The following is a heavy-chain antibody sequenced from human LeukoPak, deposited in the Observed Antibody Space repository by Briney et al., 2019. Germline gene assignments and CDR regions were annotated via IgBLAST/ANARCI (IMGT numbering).Heavy chain of an antibody. Sequence: ASVKVSCKASGGTFSSYAISWVRQAPGQGLEWMGRIIPIFGTANYAQKLQGRVTITTDESTSTAYMELSSLRSEDAAVYYCAGGIAVADYYYYMDVWGKGTTVTDSS. V-gene: IGHV1-69*05. J-gene: IGHJ6*03. CDR1: GGTFSSYA. CDR3: AGGIAVADYYYYMDV. D-gene: IGHD6-19*01. CDR2: IIPIFGTA.